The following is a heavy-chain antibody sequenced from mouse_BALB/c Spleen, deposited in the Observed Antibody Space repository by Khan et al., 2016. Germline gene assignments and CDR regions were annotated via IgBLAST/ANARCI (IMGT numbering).Heavy chain of an antibody. CDR1: GFTFSTYG. CDR2: INSNGGST. V-gene: IGHV5-6-3*01. D-gene: IGHD1-1*01. CDR3: ARKSYRYYFND. Sequence: EVELVESGGGLVQPGGSLKLSCAASGFTFSTYGMSWVRQTPDKRLELVATINSNGGSTYYPDSVKGRFTISRENAKNTLYLQMSSLKYEDTAMYYCARKSYRYYFNDWGQGSTLAVAS. J-gene: IGHJ2*01.